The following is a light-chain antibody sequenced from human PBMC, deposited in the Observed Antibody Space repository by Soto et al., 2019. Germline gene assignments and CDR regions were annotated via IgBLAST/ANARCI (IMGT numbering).Light chain of an antibody. V-gene: IGKV3-20*01. J-gene: IGKJ3*01. CDR3: QQFGTIPFT. Sequence: EIVLTQSPGTLSLSPGERATLSCRASQSVSSTYLGWYQQKPGQAPRLLISGASNRATGIPDRFSGSGSGTYFPLIISRLAPEDFAVYYCQQFGTIPFTFGPGTKVDV. CDR1: QSVSSTY. CDR2: GAS.